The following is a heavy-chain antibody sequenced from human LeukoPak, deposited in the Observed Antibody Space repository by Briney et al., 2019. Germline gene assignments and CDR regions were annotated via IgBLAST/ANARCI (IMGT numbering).Heavy chain of an antibody. Sequence: ASVKVSCKTSGYTFATYFMHWVRQAPGQGLEWMGYIKPNSGVTNYAQKFRGRVTMTWDTSISTAYIELSGLASDDTAIYYCARPTYCGSNCYFNFDYWGQGTLVTVSS. J-gene: IGHJ4*02. CDR3: ARPTYCGSNCYFNFDY. CDR2: IKPNSGVT. D-gene: IGHD2-21*02. CDR1: GYTFATYF. V-gene: IGHV1-2*02.